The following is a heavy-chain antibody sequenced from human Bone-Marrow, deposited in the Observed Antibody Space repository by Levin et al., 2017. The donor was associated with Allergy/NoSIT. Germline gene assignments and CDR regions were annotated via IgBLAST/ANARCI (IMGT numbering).Heavy chain of an antibody. V-gene: IGHV3-30*18. D-gene: IGHD6-19*01. CDR1: GFSFSTYV. CDR2: LSYDGRTE. Sequence: PGGSLRLSCAASGFSFSTYVVHWVRQAPGKGLEWVAALSYDGRTEYYADSVRGRFTISRDNSENTLYLHLNSLTAEDTAVYYCAKDGGISGWYFDYWGQGTLVTVSS. CDR3: AKDGGISGWYFDY. J-gene: IGHJ4*02.